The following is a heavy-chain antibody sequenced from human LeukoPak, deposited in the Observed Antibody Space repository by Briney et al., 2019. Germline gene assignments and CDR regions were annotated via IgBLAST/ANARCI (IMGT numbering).Heavy chain of an antibody. Sequence: ASVKVSCKASGYTFTSYGISWVRQAPGQELEWMGWISAYNGNTNYAQKLQGRVTMTTDTSTSTAYMELRSLRSDDTAVYYCARDKYYYDSSGYSYWGQGTLVTVSS. CDR1: GYTFTSYG. J-gene: IGHJ4*02. CDR3: ARDKYYYDSSGYSY. D-gene: IGHD3-22*01. CDR2: ISAYNGNT. V-gene: IGHV1-18*01.